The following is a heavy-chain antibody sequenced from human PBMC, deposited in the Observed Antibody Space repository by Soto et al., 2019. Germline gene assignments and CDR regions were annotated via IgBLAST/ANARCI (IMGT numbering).Heavy chain of an antibody. V-gene: IGHV5-10-1*01. CDR1: GYTFSCHW. Sequence: LKVSCKTSGYTFSCHWISWVRQVPGRGLQWMGNIAPSDSYINYNPAFRGHVTFSVDKSSSTAYLHWRSLGPSDTAIYYCARHGAAIWLGYWGQGTLVTVSS. CDR3: ARHGAAIWLGY. J-gene: IGHJ4*02. CDR2: IAPSDSYI. D-gene: IGHD6-19*01.